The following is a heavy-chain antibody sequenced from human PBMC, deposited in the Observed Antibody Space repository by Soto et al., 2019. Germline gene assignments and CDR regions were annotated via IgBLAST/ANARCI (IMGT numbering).Heavy chain of an antibody. CDR3: ARETVRGYYDFWSGPYGMDV. J-gene: IGHJ6*02. V-gene: IGHV1-69*13. CDR1: GGTFSSYA. Sequence: SVKVSCKASGGTFSSYAISWVRQAPGQGLEWMGGIIPIFGTANYAQKFQGRVTITADESTSTAYMELSSLRSEDTAVYYCARETVRGYYDFWSGPYGMDVWGQGTTVTVSS. CDR2: IIPIFGTA. D-gene: IGHD3-3*01.